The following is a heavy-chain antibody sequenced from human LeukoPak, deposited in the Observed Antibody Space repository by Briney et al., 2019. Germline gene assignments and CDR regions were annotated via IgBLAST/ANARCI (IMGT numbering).Heavy chain of an antibody. D-gene: IGHD3-10*01. CDR2: IYYSGST. Sequence: PSETLSLTCTVSGGSISSYYWSWIRQPPGKGLEWIGYIYYSGSTNYNPSLKSRVTISVDTSKNQFSLKLSSVTAADTAVYYCARARTVITMVRGVIRYFDYWGQGTLVTVSS. J-gene: IGHJ4*02. CDR3: ARARTVITMVRGVIRYFDY. V-gene: IGHV4-59*01. CDR1: GGSISSYY.